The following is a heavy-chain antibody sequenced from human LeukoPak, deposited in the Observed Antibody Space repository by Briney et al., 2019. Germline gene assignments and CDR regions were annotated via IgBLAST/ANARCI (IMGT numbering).Heavy chain of an antibody. CDR1: GGSISSNNW. CDR2: IYHSGST. Sequence: SETLSLTCAVSGGSISSNNWWSWVRQPPGKGLEWIGEIYHSGSTNYNPSLKSRVTISVDKSKNQFSLKLSSVTAADTAVYYCTNNYYYDSKYYGMDVWGQGTTVTVSS. CDR3: TNNYYYDSKYYGMDV. J-gene: IGHJ6*02. D-gene: IGHD3-22*01. V-gene: IGHV4-4*02.